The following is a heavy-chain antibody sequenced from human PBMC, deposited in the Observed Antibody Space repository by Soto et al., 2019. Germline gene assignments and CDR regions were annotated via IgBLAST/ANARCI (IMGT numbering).Heavy chain of an antibody. Sequence: SETLSLTCTVSGGSISSYYWSWIRQPAGKGLEWIGRIYTSGSTNYNPSLKSRVTMSVDTSKNQFSLKLSSVTAADTAVYYCARDPSAGMATVNNWFAPWGQGTLVTVSS. J-gene: IGHJ5*02. CDR1: GGSISSYY. CDR2: IYTSGST. CDR3: ARDPSAGMATVNNWFAP. D-gene: IGHD4-4*01. V-gene: IGHV4-4*07.